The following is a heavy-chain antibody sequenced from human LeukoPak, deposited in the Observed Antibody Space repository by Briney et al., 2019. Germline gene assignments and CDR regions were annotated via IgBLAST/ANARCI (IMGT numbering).Heavy chain of an antibody. CDR3: ARVGADMGVGFDY. CDR1: GYSFTSYW. V-gene: IGHV5-51*01. D-gene: IGHD1-26*01. J-gene: IGHJ4*02. Sequence: GESLKISCKGSGYSFTSYWIGWVRQMPGKGLEWMGIIYPGDSDTRYSPSFQGQVTISADKSISTAYLQWSSLKATDTVMYYCARVGADMGVGFDYWGQGTLVTVSS. CDR2: IYPGDSDT.